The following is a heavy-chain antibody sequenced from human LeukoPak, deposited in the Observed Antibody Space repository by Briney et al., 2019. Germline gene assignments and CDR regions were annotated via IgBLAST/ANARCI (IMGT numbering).Heavy chain of an antibody. D-gene: IGHD6-19*01. Sequence: GGSLRLSCAASGFTFSSYAMSWVRQAPGKGLEWVSAISGSGGSTYYADSVKGRFTISRDNSKNTLYVQMNSLRAEDTAVYYCAKRPGIAVAGHFDYWGQGTLVTVSS. CDR1: GFTFSSYA. CDR3: AKRPGIAVAGHFDY. J-gene: IGHJ4*02. CDR2: ISGSGGST. V-gene: IGHV3-23*01.